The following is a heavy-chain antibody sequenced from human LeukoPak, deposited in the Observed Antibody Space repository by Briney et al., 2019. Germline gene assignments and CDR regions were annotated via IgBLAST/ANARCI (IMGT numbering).Heavy chain of an antibody. D-gene: IGHD3-10*01. CDR3: ARDYASGSYVDY. V-gene: IGHV3-7*01. Sequence: GGSLRLSCAASGFTFSNYWMSWVRQAPGKGLEWVANIKNDGSEKYYVDSVKGRFTISRDNAKNSLYMQVNSLRAEDTAVYYCARDYASGSYVDYWGQGTLVTVSS. CDR1: GFTFSNYW. J-gene: IGHJ4*02. CDR2: IKNDGSEK.